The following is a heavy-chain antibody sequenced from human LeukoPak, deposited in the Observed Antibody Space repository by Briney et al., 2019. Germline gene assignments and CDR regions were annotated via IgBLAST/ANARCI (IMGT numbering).Heavy chain of an antibody. D-gene: IGHD3-10*01. J-gene: IGHJ4*02. CDR2: IYYSGST. V-gene: IGHV4-59*01. Sequence: SETLSLTCTVSGGSISSYYWSWIRQPPGKGLEWIGYIYYSGSTNYNPSLKSRVTISVDTSKNQFSLKLSSVTAADTAVYYCARSERLRWMVRGVQFDYWGQGTLVTASS. CDR1: GGSISSYY. CDR3: ARSERLRWMVRGVQFDY.